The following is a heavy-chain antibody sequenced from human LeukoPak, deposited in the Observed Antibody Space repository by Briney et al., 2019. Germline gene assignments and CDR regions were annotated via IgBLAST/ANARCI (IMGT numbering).Heavy chain of an antibody. Sequence: GGSLRLSCAASGFTFSSYAMSWVRQAPGKGLEWVSAISGSGGSTYYADSVKGRFTISRDNSRNTLYLQMNSLRAEDTAVYYCAKGGFDGSHYDYWGQGTLVTVSS. CDR1: GFTFSSYA. D-gene: IGHD1-26*01. CDR3: AKGGFDGSHYDY. J-gene: IGHJ4*02. CDR2: ISGSGGST. V-gene: IGHV3-23*01.